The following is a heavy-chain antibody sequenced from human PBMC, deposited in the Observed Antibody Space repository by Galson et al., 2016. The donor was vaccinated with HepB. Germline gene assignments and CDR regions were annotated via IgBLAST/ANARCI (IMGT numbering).Heavy chain of an antibody. J-gene: IGHJ4*02. Sequence: SLRLSGAGSGFTVSRYYMSCVRQAPGKGLEWVSVIYIRGRAYYADSVKGRFTIPRDNSKNTLYLQMNSLKAEDTAVYYCARDWGSSGCLHWGQGTLVTVSS. CDR1: GFTVSRYY. D-gene: IGHD6-13*01. V-gene: IGHV3-66*01. CDR2: IYIRGRA. CDR3: ARDWGSSGCLH.